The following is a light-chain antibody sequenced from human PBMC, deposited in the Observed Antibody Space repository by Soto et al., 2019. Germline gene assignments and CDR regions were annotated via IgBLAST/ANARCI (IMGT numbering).Light chain of an antibody. CDR1: QSVSSSY. CDR3: QQYGSSPPYT. Sequence: EIVLTQSPGTLYLSPGERATLSCRASQSVSSSYLAWYQQKPEQAPRLLIYGASSRATGIPARFSGSGSETDLTLTIIRLEPEDFAVYYCQQYGSSPPYTFGQGTKLEIK. J-gene: IGKJ2*01. CDR2: GAS. V-gene: IGKV3-20*01.